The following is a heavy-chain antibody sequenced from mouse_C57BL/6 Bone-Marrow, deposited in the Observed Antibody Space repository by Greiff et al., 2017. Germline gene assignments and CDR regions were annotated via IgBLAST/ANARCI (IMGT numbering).Heavy chain of an antibody. CDR3: ARHSYGNYVRYAMDY. D-gene: IGHD2-1*01. Sequence: QVQLQQPGAELVRPGSSVKLSCKASGYTFTSYWMHWVKQRPIQGLEWIGNIDPSDSETHYNQKFKDKATLTVDKSSSTAYMQLSSLTSEDSAVYYGARHSYGNYVRYAMDYWGQGTLVTVSA. CDR2: IDPSDSET. CDR1: GYTFTSYW. J-gene: IGHJ4*01. V-gene: IGHV1-52*01.